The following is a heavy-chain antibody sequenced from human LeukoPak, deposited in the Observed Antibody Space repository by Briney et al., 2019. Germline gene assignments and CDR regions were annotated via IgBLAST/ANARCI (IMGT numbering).Heavy chain of an antibody. CDR1: GFTFSSYA. CDR3: AKRRTDSSGYYSGVDY. D-gene: IGHD3-22*01. Sequence: GGSLRLSCVASGFTFSSYAMSWVRQAPGKGLEWVSAISGSGGSTYYADSVKGRFTISRDNSKNTLYLQMNSLRAEDTAVYYCAKRRTDSSGYYSGVDYWGQGTLVTVSS. V-gene: IGHV3-23*01. CDR2: ISGSGGST. J-gene: IGHJ4*02.